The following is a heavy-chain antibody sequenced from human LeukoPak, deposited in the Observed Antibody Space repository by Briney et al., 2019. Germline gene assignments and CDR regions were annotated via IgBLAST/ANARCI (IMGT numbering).Heavy chain of an antibody. CDR3: ASSSSSWYGLSFDY. CDR2: INPNSGGT. CDR1: GYTFTGYY. J-gene: IGHJ4*02. Sequence: ASVKVSCKDSGYTFTGYYMHWVRQAPGQGLEWMGWINPNSGGTNYAQKFQGWVTMTRDTSISTAYMELSRLRSDDTAVYYCASSSSSWYGLSFDYWGQGTLVTVSS. V-gene: IGHV1-2*04. D-gene: IGHD6-13*01.